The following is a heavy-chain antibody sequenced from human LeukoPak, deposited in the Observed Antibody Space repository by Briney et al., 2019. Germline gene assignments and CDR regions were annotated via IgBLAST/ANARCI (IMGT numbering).Heavy chain of an antibody. CDR1: GYTFTGYY. D-gene: IGHD6-13*01. CDR3: ARESHFLDSSSWVDY. V-gene: IGHV1-2*06. Sequence: ASVKVSCKASGYTFTGYYMHWVRQAPGQGLEWMGRINPNGGGTNYAQKFQGRVTMTRDTSISTAYMELSRLRSDDTAVYYCARESHFLDSSSWVDYWGQGTLVTVSS. CDR2: INPNGGGT. J-gene: IGHJ4*02.